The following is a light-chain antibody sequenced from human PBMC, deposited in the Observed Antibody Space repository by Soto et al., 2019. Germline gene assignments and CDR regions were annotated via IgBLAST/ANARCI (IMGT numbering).Light chain of an antibody. J-gene: IGKJ3*01. V-gene: IGKV3-15*01. Sequence: EIVLSPSPATLSVTPGERATLSCRASQSVNDKVAWFQQKPGQAPRLLIIGASTTATGIPARFSGSGSGTEFTLTISSLQSEDFAVYYCQQYNDWPPFTVGPGTKVDIK. CDR2: GAS. CDR3: QQYNDWPPFT. CDR1: QSVNDK.